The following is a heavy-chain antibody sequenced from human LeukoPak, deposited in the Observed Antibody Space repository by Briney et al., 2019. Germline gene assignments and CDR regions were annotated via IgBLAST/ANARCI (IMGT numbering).Heavy chain of an antibody. J-gene: IGHJ4*02. CDR2: FYTSGSA. Sequence: SQTLSLTCSVSGDSISSGDSDWSWGRQPAGKGLEWIGRFYTSGSASYNPSLKSRFTISLDTSKNQFSLKLSSVISADTAVYFCARGSISVVIWGQGTLVTVSS. V-gene: IGHV4-61*02. CDR3: ARGSISVVI. D-gene: IGHD6-6*01. CDR1: GDSISSGDSD.